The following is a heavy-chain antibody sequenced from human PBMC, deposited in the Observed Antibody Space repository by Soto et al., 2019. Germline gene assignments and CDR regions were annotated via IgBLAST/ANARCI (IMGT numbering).Heavy chain of an antibody. CDR3: VRHLGAGFFGDSGPDY. CDR1: GESITSRSHY. V-gene: IGHV4-39*01. Sequence: SETMYITCTVSGESITSRSHYWGWIRQPQGKGLEWIASIYYGGSSYYNPSLKSRVTISVDTSNNKFSLTLSSVTAADTAVYYCVRHLGAGFFGDSGPDYWGQGILVTVSS. D-gene: IGHD1-26*01. CDR2: IYYGGSS. J-gene: IGHJ4*02.